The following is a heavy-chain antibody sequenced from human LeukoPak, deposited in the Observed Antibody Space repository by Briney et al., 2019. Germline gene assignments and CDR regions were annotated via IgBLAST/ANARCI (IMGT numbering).Heavy chain of an antibody. CDR1: GYSITSRYY. J-gene: IGHJ4*02. CDR2: IYHSGST. CDR3: ARSPYYYGSGSYYCYFDY. Sequence: PSETLSLTCTVSGYSITSRYYWGWIRQPPGKGLEWIGSIYHSGSTYYNPSLKSRVTISVDTSKNQFSLKLSSVTAADTAVYYCARSPYYYGSGSYYCYFDYWGQGTLVTVSS. D-gene: IGHD3-10*01. V-gene: IGHV4-38-2*02.